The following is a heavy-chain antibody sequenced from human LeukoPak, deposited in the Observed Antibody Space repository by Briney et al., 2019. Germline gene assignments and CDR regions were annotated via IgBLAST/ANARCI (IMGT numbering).Heavy chain of an antibody. J-gene: IGHJ4*02. CDR2: ISWNSGSI. CDR3: AKDRTSMVATFFDY. Sequence: SLRLSCAASGFTFDDYAMHWVRQAPGKGVEGVSGISWNSGSIDYADSVKGRFTISRDNAKTSLYLQMNSLRAEDTALYYCAKDRTSMVATFFDYWGQGTLVTVSS. CDR1: GFTFDDYA. V-gene: IGHV3-9*01. D-gene: IGHD5-12*01.